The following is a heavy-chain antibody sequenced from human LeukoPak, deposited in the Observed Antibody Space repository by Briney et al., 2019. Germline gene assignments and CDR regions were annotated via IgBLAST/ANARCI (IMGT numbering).Heavy chain of an antibody. D-gene: IGHD2-8*01. CDR2: IYYSGST. J-gene: IGHJ4*02. CDR1: GGSISSSSYY. Sequence: PSETLSLTCTVSGGSISSSSYYWGWIRQPPGKGLEWIGSIYYSGSTYYNPSLKSRVTISVDTSKNQFSLKLSSVTAADTAVYYCATTPYCTNGVCYNVFYYWGQGTLVTVSS. CDR3: ATTPYCTNGVCYNVFYY. V-gene: IGHV4-39*01.